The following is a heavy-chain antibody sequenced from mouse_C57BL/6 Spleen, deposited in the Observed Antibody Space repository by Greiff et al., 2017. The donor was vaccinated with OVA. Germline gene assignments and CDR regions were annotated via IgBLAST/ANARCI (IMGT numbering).Heavy chain of an antibody. CDR1: GYSFTGYF. V-gene: IGHV1-20*01. J-gene: IGHJ4*01. CDR3: ARSGGITTVPDY. Sequence: DVQLQESGPELVKPGDSVKISCKASGYSFTGYFMNWVMQSHGKSLEWIGRINPYNGDTFYNQKFKGKATLTVDKSSSTAHMELRSLTSEDSAVYYCARSGGITTVPDYWGQGTSVTVSS. CDR2: INPYNGDT. D-gene: IGHD1-1*01.